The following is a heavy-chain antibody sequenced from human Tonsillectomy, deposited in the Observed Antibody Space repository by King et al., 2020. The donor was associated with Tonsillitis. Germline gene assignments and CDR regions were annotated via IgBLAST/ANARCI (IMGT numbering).Heavy chain of an antibody. J-gene: IGHJ4*02. Sequence: VQLVESGGGLLQPGGSLRLSCAASGFAFSSYAMNWVRQAPGKGLEWISYVSSSGDIIYYADSLKGRFTISRDNAKNSLYLQMNSLRDEDTAVYYCERDPVYGDFGGGHWGQGTLVTVSS. CDR1: GFAFSSYA. V-gene: IGHV3-48*02. D-gene: IGHD4-17*01. CDR2: VSSSGDII. CDR3: ERDPVYGDFGGGH.